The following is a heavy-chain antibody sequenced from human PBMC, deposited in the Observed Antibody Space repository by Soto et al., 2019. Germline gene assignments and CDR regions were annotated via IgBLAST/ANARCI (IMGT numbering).Heavy chain of an antibody. CDR2: ISKDGSNN. V-gene: IGHV3-30*18. D-gene: IGHD6-19*01. CDR3: AKASGYTSGWYGSGWGTFDS. Sequence: QVQLVESGGGVVQPGRSLRLSCAASRFSFSNYGMHWVRRTPGKGLEWVASISKDGSNNYFPDSVKGRFTISRDNSKNTLYLQMNSLRAEDTAIYYCAKASGYTSGWYGSGWGTFDSWGQGTLVTVSS. CDR1: RFSFSNYG. J-gene: IGHJ4*02.